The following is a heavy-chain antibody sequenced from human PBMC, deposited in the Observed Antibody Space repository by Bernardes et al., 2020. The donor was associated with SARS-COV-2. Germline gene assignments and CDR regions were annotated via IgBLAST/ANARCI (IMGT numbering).Heavy chain of an antibody. Sequence: SETLSLTCAVYGGSFSGYYWSWIRQPPGKGLEWIGEINHRGSTNYNPSLKSRVTISVDTSKNQFSLRLSSVTAADTAVYYCARVVIAVESSFSALDYYSYNGMDVWGQGTTVTVSS. CDR2: INHRGST. V-gene: IGHV4-34*01. CDR3: ARVVIAVESSFSALDYYSYNGMDV. J-gene: IGHJ6*02. CDR1: GGSFSGYY. D-gene: IGHD6-19*01.